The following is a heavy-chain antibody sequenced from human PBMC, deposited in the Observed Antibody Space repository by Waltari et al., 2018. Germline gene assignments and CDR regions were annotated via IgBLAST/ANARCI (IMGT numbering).Heavy chain of an antibody. D-gene: IGHD6-6*01. V-gene: IGHV3-30*02. Sequence: GQLVESGGGVVQPGGSLRLSCAASGFTFSNYGMHWVRQAPGKGLEWVAFIRNDGSNENYVDSVKGRFTISRDNSKNTLYLHINGLRAEDTAVYYCAKDKLKRSSSWGVDYWGQGTQVTVSS. CDR3: AKDKLKRSSSWGVDY. J-gene: IGHJ4*02. CDR2: IRNDGSNE. CDR1: GFTFSNYG.